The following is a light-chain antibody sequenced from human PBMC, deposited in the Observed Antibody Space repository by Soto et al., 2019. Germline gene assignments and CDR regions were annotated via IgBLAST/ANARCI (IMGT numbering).Light chain of an antibody. CDR2: EVT. CDR1: NTDVGQDKS. Sequence: QSVLTQPASVSGSRGQSIIISCVGRNTDVGQDKSVSWYQQGPGKAPKLLIFEVTNRPSGVSNRFSGSRSGNTASLTISGLQPDDEGDYFCASYTDTDALVFGTGTKVTVL. V-gene: IGLV2-14*01. J-gene: IGLJ1*01. CDR3: ASYTDTDALV.